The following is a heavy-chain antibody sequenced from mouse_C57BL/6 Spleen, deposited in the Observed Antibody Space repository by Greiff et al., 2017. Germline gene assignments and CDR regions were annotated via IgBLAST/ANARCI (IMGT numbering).Heavy chain of an antibody. V-gene: IGHV10-1*01. CDR3: VRHDPLQLGFDY. CDR2: IRSKSNNYAT. D-gene: IGHD4-1*02. Sequence: EVQRVESGGGLVQPKGSLKLSCAASGFSFNTYAMNWVRQAPGKGLEWVARIRSKSNNYATYYADSVKDRFTISRDDSESMLYLQMNNLKTEDTAMYYCVRHDPLQLGFDYWGQGTTLTVSS. CDR1: GFSFNTYA. J-gene: IGHJ2*01.